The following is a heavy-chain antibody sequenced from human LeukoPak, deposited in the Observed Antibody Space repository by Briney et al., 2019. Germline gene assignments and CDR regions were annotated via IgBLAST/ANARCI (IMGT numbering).Heavy chain of an antibody. J-gene: IGHJ4*02. CDR2: IYPGDSAT. CDR1: GYSFTSYW. V-gene: IGHV5-51*01. D-gene: IGHD5-18*01. CDR3: ARRGYSYGMYYFDY. Sequence: GESLKISCKGSGYSFTSYWIGWVRQMPGKGLEWMGIIYPGDSATRYSPSFQGQATITADKSSSTAYLQCSSLTASAAAMYYCARRGYSYGMYYFDYWGQGTLVPVSS.